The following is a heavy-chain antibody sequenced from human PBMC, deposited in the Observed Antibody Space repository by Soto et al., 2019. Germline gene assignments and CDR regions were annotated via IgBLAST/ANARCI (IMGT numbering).Heavy chain of an antibody. CDR2: IKQDGSEK. V-gene: IGHV3-7*03. Sequence: GGSLRLSCAASGFTFSSYWMSWVRQAPGKGLEWVANIKQDGSEKYYVDSVKGRFTISRDNAKNSLYLQMNSLRAEDTAVYYCARERWLAVNSGPHDTGDYYGMDVWGQGTTVTV. CDR3: ARERWLAVNSGPHDTGDYYGMDV. J-gene: IGHJ6*02. CDR1: GFTFSSYW. D-gene: IGHD3-22*01.